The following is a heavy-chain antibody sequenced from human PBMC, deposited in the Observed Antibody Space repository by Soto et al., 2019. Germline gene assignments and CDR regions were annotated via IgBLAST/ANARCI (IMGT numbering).Heavy chain of an antibody. J-gene: IGHJ4*01. CDR1: VFTFSNYA. D-gene: IGHD6-13*01. Sequence: GALRLSGEASVFTFSNYAMSWVRQGPGKGLEWVSGISGSGIDTYYADSVKGRLTISRDNAKNTLFLQMNSLRAEDAASYYCAKERLEEVGTFFEFWGHGILVTVPS. V-gene: IGHV3-23*01. CDR3: AKERLEEVGTFFEF. CDR2: ISGSGIDT.